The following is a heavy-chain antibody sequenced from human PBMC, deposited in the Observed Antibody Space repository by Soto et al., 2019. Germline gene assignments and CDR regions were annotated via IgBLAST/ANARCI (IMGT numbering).Heavy chain of an antibody. CDR1: GYSFTSYW. CDR3: ARQGNPPSGLITMVRGVRLSYMDV. D-gene: IGHD3-10*01. Sequence: PGESLKISCNGSGYSFTSYWIGWVRQMPGKGLEWMGIIYPGDSDTRYSPSFQGQVTISADKSISTAYLQWSSLKASDTAMYYCARQGNPPSGLITMVRGVRLSYMDVWGKGTTVTVSS. CDR2: IYPGDSDT. J-gene: IGHJ6*03. V-gene: IGHV5-51*01.